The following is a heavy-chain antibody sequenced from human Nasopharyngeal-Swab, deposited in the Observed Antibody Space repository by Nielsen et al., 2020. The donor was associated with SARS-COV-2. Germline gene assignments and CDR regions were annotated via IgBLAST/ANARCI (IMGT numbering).Heavy chain of an antibody. J-gene: IGHJ3*02. D-gene: IGHD3-3*01. CDR1: GGSISSYS. CDR2: IYYSGST. V-gene: IGHV4-59*01. Sequence: SETLSLTCTVSGGSISSYSWSWIRQPPGKGLEWIGYIYYSGSTNYNPSLKSRVTISVDTSKNQFSLKLSSVTAADTAVYYCARGRRGVTIFGVVIEDAFDIWGQGTMVTVSS. CDR3: ARGRRGVTIFGVVIEDAFDI.